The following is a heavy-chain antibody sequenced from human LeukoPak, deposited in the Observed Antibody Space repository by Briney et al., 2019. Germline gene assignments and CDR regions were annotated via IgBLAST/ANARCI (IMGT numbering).Heavy chain of an antibody. V-gene: IGHV4-39*01. CDR3: AKNLRGSPGAFDL. CDR2: IYYSGTT. D-gene: IGHD5-12*01. J-gene: IGHJ3*01. Sequence: SDTLSLTCSVSGGSITTSDYYWGWIRQPPGKGLEWIGSIYYSGTTYYNPSLKSRVTTSLDTSKNQFSLKVTSVTAADTAVYYCAKNLRGSPGAFDLWGQGTMVTFSS. CDR1: GGSITTSDYY.